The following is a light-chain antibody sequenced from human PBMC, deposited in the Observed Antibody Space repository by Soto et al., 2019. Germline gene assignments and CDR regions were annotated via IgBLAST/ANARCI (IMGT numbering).Light chain of an antibody. CDR1: QSVSSSY. Sequence: VLTQSPGTLSLSPGERATLSCRASQSVSSSYLAWYQQKPGQAPRLLIYGASSRATGIPDRFSGSGSGTDFTLTISRLEPEDFAVYYCQQYGSSLFTFGPG. CDR3: QQYGSSLFT. V-gene: IGKV3-20*01. J-gene: IGKJ3*01. CDR2: GAS.